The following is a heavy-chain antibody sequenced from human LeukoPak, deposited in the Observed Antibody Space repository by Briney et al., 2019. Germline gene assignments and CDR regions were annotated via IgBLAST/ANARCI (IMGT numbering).Heavy chain of an antibody. CDR2: ISSRSSTI. D-gene: IGHD5-12*01. Sequence: GGSLRLSCAASGFTFSSYSMNWVRQAPGKGLEWVSYISSRSSTIYYADSVKGRFTISRDNAKNSLYLQMNSLRAEDTAVYYCARGGGYDSIDYWGQGTLVTVSS. CDR3: ARGGGYDSIDY. CDR1: GFTFSSYS. J-gene: IGHJ4*02. V-gene: IGHV3-48*01.